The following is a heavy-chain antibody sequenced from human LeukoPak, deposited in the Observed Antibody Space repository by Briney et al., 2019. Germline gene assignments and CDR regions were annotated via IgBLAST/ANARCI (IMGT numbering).Heavy chain of an antibody. CDR1: GYTFTSYG. D-gene: IGHD2-21*02. CDR2: ISAYNGNT. CDR3: ARVLWVTAHPRLYYYYGMDV. V-gene: IGHV1-18*01. J-gene: IGHJ6*02. Sequence: ASVKVSCKASGYTFTSYGISWVRQAPGQGLEWMGWISAYNGNTNYAQKLQGRVTMTTDTSTSTAYMELRSLRSDDTAVYYCARVLWVTAHPRLYYYYGMDVWGQGTTVTVSS.